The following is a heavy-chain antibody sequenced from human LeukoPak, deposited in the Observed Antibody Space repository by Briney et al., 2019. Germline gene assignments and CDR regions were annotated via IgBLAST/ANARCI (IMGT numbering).Heavy chain of an antibody. CDR1: GFTFNDYA. Sequence: GRSLRLSCPTSGFTFNDYAMYWVRQAPGKGLEWVSGISWNSRSIAYADSVKGRFTISRDNAKNSLYLQMNSLRAEDTALYYCAKGSGSYYNGPHFDYWGQGTLVTVSS. CDR2: ISWNSRSI. J-gene: IGHJ4*02. CDR3: AKGSGSYYNGPHFDY. V-gene: IGHV3-9*01. D-gene: IGHD3-10*01.